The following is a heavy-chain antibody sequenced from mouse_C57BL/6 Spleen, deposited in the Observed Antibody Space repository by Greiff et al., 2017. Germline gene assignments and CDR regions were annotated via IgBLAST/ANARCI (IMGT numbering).Heavy chain of an antibody. V-gene: IGHV1-59*01. D-gene: IGHD1-1*01. Sequence: VQLQQPGAELVRPGTSVKLSCKASGYTFTSYWMHWVKQRPGQGLEWIGVIDPSDSYTNYNQKFKGKATLTVDTSSSTAYMQLSSLTSEDSAVYYGARSTTVVATDYYAMDYWGQGTSVTVSS. J-gene: IGHJ4*01. CDR2: IDPSDSYT. CDR3: ARSTTVVATDYYAMDY. CDR1: GYTFTSYW.